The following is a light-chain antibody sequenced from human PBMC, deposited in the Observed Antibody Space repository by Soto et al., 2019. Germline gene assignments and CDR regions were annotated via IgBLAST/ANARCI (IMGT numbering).Light chain of an antibody. V-gene: IGKV3-20*01. CDR2: GAS. CDR3: QKYGSSPPRYI. J-gene: IGKJ2*01. CDR1: QSVSSSY. Sequence: EIVLTQSPGTLSLSPGERATLSCRASQSVSSSYLAWYQQKPGQAPRLLIYGASSRATGIPDRFSGSGSGKDFTLTISRLEPEAFAVYYCQKYGSSPPRYIFGQGTKLEIK.